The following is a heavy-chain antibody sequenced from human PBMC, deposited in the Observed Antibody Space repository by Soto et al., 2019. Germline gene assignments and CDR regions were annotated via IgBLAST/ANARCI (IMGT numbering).Heavy chain of an antibody. CDR3: ARVAYTSKATHWFDC. J-gene: IGHJ5*01. CDR1: GGTFTNYA. D-gene: IGHD3-16*01. Sequence: ASLKVSCQASGGTFTNYAVSWVRQAPGQGLEWMGDIMPIFGTTKYEKKLLGRVTIAAAESTSNGDRELTNLRSEDTALYYCARVAYTSKATHWFDCWGQGTLVTVSS. CDR2: IMPIFGTT. V-gene: IGHV1-69*01.